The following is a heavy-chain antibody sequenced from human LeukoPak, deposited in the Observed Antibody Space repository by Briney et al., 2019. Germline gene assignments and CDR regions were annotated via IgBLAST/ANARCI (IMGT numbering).Heavy chain of an antibody. Sequence: KASETLSLTCSVSGDPIRTYYWSWIRQPPGKGLEWIGYIIDTGSTNYKPSLKTRLTMSVDVSKNQISLKLSSVTAADTAVYCCARSSLTGGWFDPWGQGTLVTVSS. CDR3: ARSSLTGGWFDP. V-gene: IGHV4-59*01. J-gene: IGHJ5*02. CDR1: GDPIRTYY. CDR2: IIDTGST. D-gene: IGHD7-27*01.